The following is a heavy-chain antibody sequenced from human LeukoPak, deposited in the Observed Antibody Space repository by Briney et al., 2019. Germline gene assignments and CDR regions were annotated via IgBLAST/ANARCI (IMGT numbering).Heavy chain of an antibody. CDR1: GYTFTSYY. V-gene: IGHV1-2*02. D-gene: IGHD3-10*01. CDR2: VNPNSGGT. CDR3: ARSSMVRGVIISDYFDY. Sequence: ASVKVSCKASGYTFTSYYMHWVRQAPGQGLEWMGWVNPNSGGTNYAQKFQGRVTMTRDTSISTAYMELSRLRSDDTAVYYCARSSMVRGVIISDYFDYWGQGTLVTVSS. J-gene: IGHJ4*02.